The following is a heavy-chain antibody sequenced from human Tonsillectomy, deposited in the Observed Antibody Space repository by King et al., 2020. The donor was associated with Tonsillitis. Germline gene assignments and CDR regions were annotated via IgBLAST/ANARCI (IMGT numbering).Heavy chain of an antibody. Sequence: LQLQESGSGLVKPSQTLSLTCAVSGGSITSGGYSWNWIRQPPGKGLEWIGYIYHSGSTYYNPSLKSRVTISVDRCKNQFSLELSSVTAADTAVYYCARGNHVYCGVDCYSASFDYWGQGTLVTVSS. CDR1: GGSITSGGYS. D-gene: IGHD2-21*02. CDR3: ARGNHVYCGVDCYSASFDY. J-gene: IGHJ4*02. CDR2: IYHSGST. V-gene: IGHV4-30-2*01.